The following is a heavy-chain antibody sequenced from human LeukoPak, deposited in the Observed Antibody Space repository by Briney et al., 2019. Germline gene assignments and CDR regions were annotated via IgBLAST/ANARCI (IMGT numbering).Heavy chain of an antibody. CDR3: ARGRAYYDILTGPEGDAFDI. CDR1: GFTFSSYG. Sequence: GGSLRLSCAASGFTFSSYGMSWVRQAPGKGLEWVSAISGSGGSTYYADSVKGRFTISRDNSKNTLYLQMNSLRAEDTAVYYCARGRAYYDILTGPEGDAFDIWGQGTMVTVSS. D-gene: IGHD3-9*01. J-gene: IGHJ3*02. V-gene: IGHV3-23*01. CDR2: ISGSGGST.